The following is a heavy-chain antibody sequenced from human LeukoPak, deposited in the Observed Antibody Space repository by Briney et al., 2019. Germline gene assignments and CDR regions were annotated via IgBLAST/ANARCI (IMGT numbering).Heavy chain of an antibody. Sequence: GGSLRLSCATSGFTFSGPAIHWVRQASGKGLEWVGRIRSKANSYATTDVASVRGRFSISRDDSKNTAYLQMNSLKTEDTAVYYCTRPSYDSSVSGVVYWGQGTLVTVSS. V-gene: IGHV3-73*01. CDR3: TRPSYDSSVSGVVY. D-gene: IGHD3-22*01. J-gene: IGHJ4*02. CDR1: GFTFSGPA. CDR2: IRSKANSYAT.